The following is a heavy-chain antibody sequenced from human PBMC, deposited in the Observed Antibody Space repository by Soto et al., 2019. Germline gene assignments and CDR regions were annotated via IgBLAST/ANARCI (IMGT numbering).Heavy chain of an antibody. Sequence: SVKVSCKASGYTFTSYYMHWVRQAPGQGLEWMGIIIPIFGTANYAQKFQGRVTITADESTSTAYMELSSLRSEDTAVYYCARPRVNYDYVWGSYPPDYWGQGTLVTVSS. D-gene: IGHD3-16*02. V-gene: IGHV1-69*13. CDR3: ARPRVNYDYVWGSYPPDY. CDR2: IIPIFGTA. J-gene: IGHJ4*02. CDR1: GYTFTSYY.